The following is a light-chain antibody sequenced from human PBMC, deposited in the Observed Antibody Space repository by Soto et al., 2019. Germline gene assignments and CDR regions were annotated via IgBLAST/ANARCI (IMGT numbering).Light chain of an antibody. Sequence: DIVMTQSPLSLPVTPGEPASISCRSSESLLHSNGYNYLDWYLQKPGQSPQLLIFLGSNRASGVPDRFSGSGSGTDFTLKISRVEAEDVGVYYCMQALQTPWTFGHGTKVYIK. J-gene: IGKJ1*01. CDR3: MQALQTPWT. V-gene: IGKV2-28*01. CDR2: LGS. CDR1: ESLLHSNGYNY.